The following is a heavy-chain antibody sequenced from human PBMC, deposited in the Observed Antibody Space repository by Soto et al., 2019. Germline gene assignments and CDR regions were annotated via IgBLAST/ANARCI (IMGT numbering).Heavy chain of an antibody. D-gene: IGHD4-17*01. Sequence: EVQLVESGGGLVQPGGSLRLSCAASGFTFSSYWMHWVRQAPGKGLVWVSRINSDGSTTSCADSVKGRFTISRDNAKNTLYLQMNSLRAEDTAVYYCARVRNGDWYFDYWGQGTLVTISS. CDR2: INSDGSTT. CDR1: GFTFSSYW. V-gene: IGHV3-74*01. CDR3: ARVRNGDWYFDY. J-gene: IGHJ4*02.